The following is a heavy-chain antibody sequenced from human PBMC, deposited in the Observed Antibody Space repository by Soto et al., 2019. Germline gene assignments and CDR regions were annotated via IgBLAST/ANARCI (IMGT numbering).Heavy chain of an antibody. D-gene: IGHD1-26*01. V-gene: IGHV3-7*01. CDR3: VRDPWEQTSSLDY. CDR1: GFTFGSHY. CDR2: IDQDGNNE. J-gene: IGHJ4*02. Sequence: PGGSLRLSCAASGFTFGSHYMSWVRQAPGKGLEWVADIDQDGNNEFYAASVKGRFTISRDNAKNSLYLQMNSLRVEDTAVYYCVRDPWEQTSSLDYWGQGTLVTVSS.